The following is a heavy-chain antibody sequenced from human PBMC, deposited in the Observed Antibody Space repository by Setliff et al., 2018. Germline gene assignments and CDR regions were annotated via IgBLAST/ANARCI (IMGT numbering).Heavy chain of an antibody. CDR3: ATLTRDRGVDY. V-gene: IGHV4-38-2*01. Sequence: SETLSLTCAVSGYSISSGYNWGWIRQPPGKGLEWIASIYYRGSTSYNSSLKSRVSISVDTSKNQFSLNLNSVTAADTAVYYCATLTRDRGVDYWGQGRLVTVSS. CDR1: GYSISSGYN. J-gene: IGHJ4*02. D-gene: IGHD7-27*01. CDR2: IYYRGST.